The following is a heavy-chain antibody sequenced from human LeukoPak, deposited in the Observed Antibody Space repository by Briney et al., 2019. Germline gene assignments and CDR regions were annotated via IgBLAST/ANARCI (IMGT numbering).Heavy chain of an antibody. Sequence: ASVKVSCKASGYTFXIYGISWXRXXXGQGXXXXXWISGNNDNQXYGQKFQGRFTVTTDSSTSTAYMELRNLRFDDTAVYYCARDGTSTDDYWGQGTLVTASS. CDR2: ISGNNDNQ. CDR3: ARDGTSTDDY. J-gene: IGHJ4*02. V-gene: IGHV1-18*01. D-gene: IGHD2-2*01. CDR1: GYTFXIYG.